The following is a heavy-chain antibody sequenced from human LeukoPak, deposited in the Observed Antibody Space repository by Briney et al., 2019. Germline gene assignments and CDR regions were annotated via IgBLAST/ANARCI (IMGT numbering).Heavy chain of an antibody. V-gene: IGHV4-34*01. D-gene: IGHD6-19*01. J-gene: IGHJ6*03. CDR2: INHSGST. CDR1: GGSSSDYY. Sequence: PSETLSLTCAVYGGSSSDYYWTWIRQPPGKGLEYIGEINHSGSTNYNPSLKSRVTISVDTSKNQFSLKLSSVTAADTAVYYCARAGYNSGWYLRYYYYMDVWGKGTTVTISS. CDR3: ARAGYNSGWYLRYYYYMDV.